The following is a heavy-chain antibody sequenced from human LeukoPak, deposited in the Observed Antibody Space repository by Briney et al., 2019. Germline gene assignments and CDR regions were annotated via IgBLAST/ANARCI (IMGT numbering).Heavy chain of an antibody. CDR3: AADYGGNSVFDY. D-gene: IGHD4-23*01. CDR1: GFTFSSYS. Sequence: GGSLRLSCAASGFTFSSYSMNWVRQAPGKGLEWVSSISSSSSYIYYTDSVKGRFTISRDNAKNSLYLQMNSLRAEDTAVYYCAADYGGNSVFDYWGREPWSPSPQ. CDR2: ISSSSSYI. J-gene: IGHJ4*02. V-gene: IGHV3-21*01.